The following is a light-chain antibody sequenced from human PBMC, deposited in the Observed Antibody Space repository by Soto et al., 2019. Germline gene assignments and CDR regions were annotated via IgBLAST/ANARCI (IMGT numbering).Light chain of an antibody. CDR1: NIGSKS. CDR2: YDN. J-gene: IGLJ2*01. V-gene: IGLV3-21*04. CDR3: QVWDSTSHQVI. Sequence: SYELTQPPSVSVAPGETARITCGGNNIGSKSVHWYHQKPGQAPVLLIYYDNERPSGIPDRISGSNSGSTATLTISTVEAGDEAYYYCQVWDSTSHQVIFGGGTKLTVL.